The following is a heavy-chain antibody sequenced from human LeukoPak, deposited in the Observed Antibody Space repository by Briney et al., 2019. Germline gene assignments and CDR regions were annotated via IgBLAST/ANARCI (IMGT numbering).Heavy chain of an antibody. CDR3: ARHKTPYDSSGYTPLLDY. J-gene: IGHJ4*02. V-gene: IGHV5-51*01. CDR2: IYPSDSDT. Sequence: GESLKISCKGSGYSFISYWIGWVRQVPGKGLEWMAIIYPSDSDTRYSPSFLGQVTISADKSISTAYLQWNSLKASDTAMYYCARHKTPYDSSGYTPLLDYWGQGTLVTVSS. D-gene: IGHD3-22*01. CDR1: GYSFISYW.